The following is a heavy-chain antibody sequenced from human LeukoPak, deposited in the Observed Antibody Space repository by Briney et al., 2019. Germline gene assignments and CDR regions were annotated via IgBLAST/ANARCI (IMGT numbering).Heavy chain of an antibody. CDR3: ARGTRPYCSGGSCYLDY. Sequence: ASVKVSCKASGYTFTGYYMHWVPQAPGQGLEWMGWINPNSGGTNYTQKFQGRVTMTRDTSISTAYMELSRLRSDDTAVYYCARGTRPYCSGGSCYLDYWGQGTLVTVSS. J-gene: IGHJ4*02. CDR1: GYTFTGYY. V-gene: IGHV1-2*02. D-gene: IGHD2-15*01. CDR2: INPNSGGT.